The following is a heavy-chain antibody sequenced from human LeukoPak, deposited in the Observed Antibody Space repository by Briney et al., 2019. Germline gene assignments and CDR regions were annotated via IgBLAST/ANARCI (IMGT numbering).Heavy chain of an antibody. D-gene: IGHD6-13*01. V-gene: IGHV3-53*01. CDR1: GFTFSSYA. Sequence: GGSLRLSCAASGFTFSSYAMSWVCQAPGKGLEWVSVIYISGSTYYADSVKGRFTFSRDNSKNTLCLQMNSLRAEDTAVYYCARVSSSSFHFDYWGQGTLVTVSS. CDR3: ARVSSSSFHFDY. CDR2: IYISGST. J-gene: IGHJ4*02.